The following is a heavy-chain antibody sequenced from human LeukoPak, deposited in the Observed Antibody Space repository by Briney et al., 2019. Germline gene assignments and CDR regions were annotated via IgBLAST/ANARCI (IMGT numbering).Heavy chain of an antibody. D-gene: IGHD6-19*01. Sequence: GGSLRLSCAASGFTFSSYGMHWVRQAPGKGLEWVAVISYDGSNKYYADSVKGRFTISRDNSKNTLYLQMNSLRAEDTAVHYCAKDLGYSSGSADYWGQGTLVTVSS. CDR1: GFTFSSYG. CDR2: ISYDGSNK. V-gene: IGHV3-30*18. CDR3: AKDLGYSSGSADY. J-gene: IGHJ4*02.